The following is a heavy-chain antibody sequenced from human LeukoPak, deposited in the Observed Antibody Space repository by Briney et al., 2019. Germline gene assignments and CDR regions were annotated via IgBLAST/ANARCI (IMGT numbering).Heavy chain of an antibody. V-gene: IGHV6-1*01. CDR1: GDSVSSNSAA. CDR3: ARGTGTTSDY. J-gene: IGHJ4*02. Sequence: SQTLSLTCTISGDSVSSNSAAWNWIRQSPSRGLEWLGRTYYRSKWYNDCAVSVKSRIAINADTSKNQFYLQLNSVTPEDTAVYYCARGTGTTSDYWGQGALVTVSS. D-gene: IGHD1-1*01. CDR2: TYYRSKWYN.